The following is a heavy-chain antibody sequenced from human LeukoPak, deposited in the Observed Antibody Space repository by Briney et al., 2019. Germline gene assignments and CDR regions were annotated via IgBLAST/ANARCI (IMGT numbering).Heavy chain of an antibody. CDR1: GFTFSSHG. CDR3: ARDVSYNSLDY. J-gene: IGHJ4*02. Sequence: GGSLRLSCATSGFTFSSHGFYWVRQAPGKGLEWVAVIWYDGSKKYYADSVKGRSTISRDNSKNTLYLEMNSLRAEGTAVYYCARDVSYNSLDYWGQGTLVTVSS. V-gene: IGHV3-33*01. D-gene: IGHD6-13*01. CDR2: IWYDGSKK.